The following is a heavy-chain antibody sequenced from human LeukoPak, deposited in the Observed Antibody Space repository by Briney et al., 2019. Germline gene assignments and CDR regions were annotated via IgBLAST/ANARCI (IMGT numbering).Heavy chain of an antibody. CDR2: IKQDGTEK. CDR3: AREVVTATSYFDF. CDR1: GFGISSYW. J-gene: IGHJ4*02. D-gene: IGHD2-21*02. V-gene: IGHV3-7*01. Sequence: GGSLRLSCAASGFGISSYWMSWVRRAPGKGLEWVANIKQDGTEKYYVDSVKGRFTISRDNAKNSLYLQMNSLRAEDTAVYYCAREVVTATSYFDFWGQGTLVTVSS.